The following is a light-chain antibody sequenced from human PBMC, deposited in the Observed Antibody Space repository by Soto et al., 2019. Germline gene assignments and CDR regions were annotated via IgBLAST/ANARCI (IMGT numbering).Light chain of an antibody. Sequence: QSAVTQPRSVSGSPGQSVTISCTGTSSDVGGYNYVSWYQQHPGKAPKLMIYDVSKRPSGVPDRFSGSKSGNTASLTISGLHAEDEADYYCCSYAGSFSYVFGTGTKLTVL. J-gene: IGLJ1*01. CDR1: SSDVGGYNY. CDR2: DVS. CDR3: CSYAGSFSYV. V-gene: IGLV2-11*01.